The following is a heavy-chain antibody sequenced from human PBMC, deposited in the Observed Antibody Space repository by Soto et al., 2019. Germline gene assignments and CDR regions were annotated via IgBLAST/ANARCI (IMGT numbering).Heavy chain of an antibody. CDR2: IYYSGST. J-gene: IGHJ4*02. CDR1: CGSISSYY. Sequence: SETLSLTCTVSCGSISSYYWSWIRQPPGKGLEWIGYIYYSGSTNYNPSLKSRVTISVDTSKNQFSLKLSSVTPEDTAVYYCARESVRQQLAYYFDYWGQGTLVTVSS. CDR3: ARESVRQQLAYYFDY. D-gene: IGHD6-13*01. V-gene: IGHV4-59*12.